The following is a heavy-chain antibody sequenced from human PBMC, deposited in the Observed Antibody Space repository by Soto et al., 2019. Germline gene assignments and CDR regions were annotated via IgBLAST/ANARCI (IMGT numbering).Heavy chain of an antibody. D-gene: IGHD2-15*01. V-gene: IGHV1-2*02. CDR2: INPNSGGT. CDR3: AKILTSFWDFFPPPPYWYYGMDV. Sequence: GASVKVSCKASGYTFTGYYMHWVRQAPGQGLEWMGWINPNSGGTNYAQKFQGRVTMTRDTSISTAYMELSRLRSDDTAVYYCAKILTSFWDFFPPPPYWYYGMDVWGQGTTVTVSS. J-gene: IGHJ6*02. CDR1: GYTFTGYY.